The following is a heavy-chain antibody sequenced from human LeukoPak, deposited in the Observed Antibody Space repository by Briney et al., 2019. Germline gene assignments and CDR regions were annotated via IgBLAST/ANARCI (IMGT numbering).Heavy chain of an antibody. CDR2: IYASGST. CDR3: ARVKRWFRELGSWFDS. D-gene: IGHD3-10*01. Sequence: KTSQTLSLTCTVSGGSISSGNYYWSWIRQPAEKGLEWIGHIYASGSTKYNATLKSRVTMSVDTSKNQFSLKLSSVTAADTAVYHCARVKRWFRELGSWFDSWGQGTLVTVSS. V-gene: IGHV4-61*09. J-gene: IGHJ5*01. CDR1: GGSISSGNYY.